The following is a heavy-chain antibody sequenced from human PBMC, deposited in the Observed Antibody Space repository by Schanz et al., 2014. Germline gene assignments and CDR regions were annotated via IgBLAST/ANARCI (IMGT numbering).Heavy chain of an antibody. CDR3: ARDRGYCSGGSCLTFDY. J-gene: IGHJ4*02. D-gene: IGHD2-15*01. V-gene: IGHV3-NL1*01. CDR2: LSGSGGST. CDR1: GFIFSNYG. Sequence: VQLLESGGGVVQPGGSLRLSCAASGFIFSNYGMHWVRQAPGKGLEWVSALSGSGGSTYYADSVKGRFTISRDNSKNTLYLQMNTLRAEDTAVYYCARDRGYCSGGSCLTFDYWGQGTLVTVSS.